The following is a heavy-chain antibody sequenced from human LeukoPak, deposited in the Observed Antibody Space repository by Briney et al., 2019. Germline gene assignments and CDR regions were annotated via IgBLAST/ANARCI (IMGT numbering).Heavy chain of an antibody. CDR2: IKQGGSEK. CDR1: GFTFDSYW. J-gene: IGHJ6*02. CDR3: ARGMDV. Sequence: PGGSLRLSCVASGFTFDSYWMNWIRQAPGKGLEWVANIKQGGSEKNYVDSVKGRFTISRDNAKNSVYLQMNSLRAEDTAVYYCARGMDVRGQGTTVTVSS. V-gene: IGHV3-7*03.